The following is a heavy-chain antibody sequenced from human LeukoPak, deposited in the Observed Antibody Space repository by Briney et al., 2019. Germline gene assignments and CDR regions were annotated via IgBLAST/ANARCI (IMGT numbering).Heavy chain of an antibody. J-gene: IGHJ6*02. Sequence: SVKVSCKASGGTFSSYAISWVRQAPGQGLEWMGGIIPIFGTANYAQKFQGRVTITADGSTSTAYMELSSLRSEDTAVYYCARGYGGSFYYYYGMDVWGQGTTVTVSS. V-gene: IGHV1-69*01. CDR2: IIPIFGTA. D-gene: IGHD4-23*01. CDR1: GGTFSSYA. CDR3: ARGYGGSFYYYYGMDV.